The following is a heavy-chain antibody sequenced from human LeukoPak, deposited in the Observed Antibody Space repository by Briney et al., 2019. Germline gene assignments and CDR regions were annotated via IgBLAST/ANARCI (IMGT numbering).Heavy chain of an antibody. V-gene: IGHV4-34*01. J-gene: IGHJ6*02. CDR1: DEPFSGYY. CDR2: INRNGNT. CDR3: AREQQLDIYGMDV. Sequence: SETLSLTCAISDEPFSGYYWGWIRQPPGKGLELIGEINRNGNTDYNPSLKSRVSMSIDTSKNQLSLNLISVTAADTAVYYCAREQQLDIYGMDVWGQGTTVTVSS. D-gene: IGHD6-13*01.